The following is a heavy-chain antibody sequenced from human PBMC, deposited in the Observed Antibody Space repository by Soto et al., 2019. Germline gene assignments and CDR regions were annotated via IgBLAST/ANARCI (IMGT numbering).Heavy chain of an antibody. CDR2: MSPGGNSQ. CDR3: ASGAAFYYDTSRY. D-gene: IGHD3-22*01. J-gene: IGHJ4*02. CDR1: GFNFNIHA. Sequence: GGSLRLSCAAPGFNFNIHALHWIRQAPGEGLEWVAVMSPGGNSQYYADSVKGRFTISRDTSKSTLYLQMTGLRPEDTAVYYCASGAAFYYDTSRYWGQGTLVTVSS. V-gene: IGHV3-30-3*01.